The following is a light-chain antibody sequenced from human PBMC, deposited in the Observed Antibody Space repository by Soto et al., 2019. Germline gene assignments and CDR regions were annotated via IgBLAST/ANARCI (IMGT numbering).Light chain of an antibody. V-gene: IGKV3-15*01. Sequence: ILITHSPXTLSXXPRXXTTRASXXSQNVLSNLAWYQQKPGQAPRLLIYGASTRATGVPARFSGSGSGTEFTLTINSLQSEDFALYYCQEYDNWPLWTFGQGTKVDIK. J-gene: IGKJ1*01. CDR2: GAS. CDR3: QEYDNWPLWT. CDR1: QNVLSN.